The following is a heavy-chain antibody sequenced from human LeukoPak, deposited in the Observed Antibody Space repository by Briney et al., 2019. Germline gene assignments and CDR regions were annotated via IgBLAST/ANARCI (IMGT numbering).Heavy chain of an antibody. CDR3: ARWKSVGWFGEDYGMDV. J-gene: IGHJ6*02. CDR2: INPNSGGT. Sequence: ASVKVSCKASGYTFTGYYMHWVRQAPGQGLEWMGWINPNSGGTNYAQKFQGWVTMTRDTSISTAYMELSRLRSDDTAVYYCARWKSVGWFGEDYGMDVWGQGTTVTASS. D-gene: IGHD3-10*01. CDR1: GYTFTGYY. V-gene: IGHV1-2*04.